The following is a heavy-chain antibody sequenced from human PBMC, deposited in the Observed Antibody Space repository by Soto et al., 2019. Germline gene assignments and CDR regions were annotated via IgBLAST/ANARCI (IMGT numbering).Heavy chain of an antibody. D-gene: IGHD3-22*01. Sequence: QVQLQESGPGLVKPSQTLSLTCTVSGGSISSGGYYWSWIRQHPGKGLEWIGYIYYSGSTYYNPPLKSRVTISVDTSKNQFYLKLSSVTAAGTAVYYCARGLYYYDSSGSGGFDYWGQGTLVTVSS. CDR2: IYYSGST. V-gene: IGHV4-31*03. J-gene: IGHJ4*02. CDR3: ARGLYYYDSSGSGGFDY. CDR1: GGSISSGGYY.